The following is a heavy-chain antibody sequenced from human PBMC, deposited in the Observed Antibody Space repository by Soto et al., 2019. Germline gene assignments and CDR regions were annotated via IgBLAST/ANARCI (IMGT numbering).Heavy chain of an antibody. V-gene: IGHV3-21*01. Sequence: GGSLRLSCAASGFTFGSYSVNWIRQALGQGLPWVSSISSSSSYIYYADSVKGRFTISRDNAKNSLYLQMNSLRAEDTAVYYCARDRGVVAHFDYWGQGTLVTVSS. CDR3: ARDRGVVAHFDY. D-gene: IGHD2-15*01. CDR2: ISSSSSYI. J-gene: IGHJ4*02. CDR1: GFTFGSYS.